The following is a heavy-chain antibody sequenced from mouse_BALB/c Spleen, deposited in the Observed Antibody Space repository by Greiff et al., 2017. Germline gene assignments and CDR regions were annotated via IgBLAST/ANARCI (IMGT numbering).Heavy chain of an antibody. CDR3: ARVGLLPSFDY. CDR1: GYTFTSYW. J-gene: IGHJ2*01. D-gene: IGHD2-3*01. V-gene: IGHV1S41*01. Sequence: DLVKPGASVKLSCKASGYTFTSYWINWIKQRPGQGLEWIGRIAPGSGSTYYNEMFKGKATLTVDTSSSTAYIQLSSLSSEDSAVYFCARVGLLPSFDYWGQGTTLTVSS. CDR2: IAPGSGST.